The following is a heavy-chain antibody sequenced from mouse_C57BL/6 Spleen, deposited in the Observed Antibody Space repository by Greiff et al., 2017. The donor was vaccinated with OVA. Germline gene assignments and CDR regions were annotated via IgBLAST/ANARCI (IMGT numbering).Heavy chain of an antibody. J-gene: IGHJ2*01. D-gene: IGHD2-12*01. CDR1: GYTFTDYY. CDR3: AQRLDY. Sequence: EVQLQQSGPELVKPGASVKISCKASGYTFTDYYMNWVKQSHGKSLEWIGDINPNNGGTSYNQKFKGKATLTVDKSSSTAYMELRSLTSEDSAVYYCAQRLDYWGQGTTLTVSS. CDR2: INPNNGGT. V-gene: IGHV1-26*01.